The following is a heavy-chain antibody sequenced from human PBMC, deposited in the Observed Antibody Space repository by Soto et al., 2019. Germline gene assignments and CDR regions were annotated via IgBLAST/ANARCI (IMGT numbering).Heavy chain of an antibody. V-gene: IGHV4-39*01. CDR2: IYYSGST. CDR3: ARRYSSSWYSQFGGGSSPHFDY. J-gene: IGHJ4*02. Sequence: QLQLQESGPGLVKPSETLSLTCTVSGGSISSSSYYWGWIRQPPGKGLEWIGSIYYSGSTYYNPSLKSRVTISVDTSKNQFSLKLSSVTAADTAVYYCARRYSSSWYSQFGGGSSPHFDYWGQGTLVTVSS. D-gene: IGHD6-13*01. CDR1: GGSISSSSYY.